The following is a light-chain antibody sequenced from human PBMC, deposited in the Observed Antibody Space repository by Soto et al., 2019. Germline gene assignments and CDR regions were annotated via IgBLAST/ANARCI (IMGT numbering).Light chain of an antibody. CDR3: SSYTTTARR. CDR2: DVS. CDR1: SSDIGSNNY. V-gene: IGLV2-14*01. Sequence: QSALTQPASVSGSPGQSITISCTGTSSDIGSNNYVSWYQQHPGKAPKLMIYDVSNRPSGVSNHFSGSKSGNTASLTISGLQSEDEAVDYFSSYTTTARRFGGVTKLTVL. J-gene: IGLJ3*02.